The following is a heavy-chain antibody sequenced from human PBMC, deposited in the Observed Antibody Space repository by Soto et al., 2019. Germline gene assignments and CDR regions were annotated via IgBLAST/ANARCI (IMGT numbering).Heavy chain of an antibody. Sequence: SETLSLTCTVSCGSISSGGYYWSWIRQPPGKGLEWIGYIYYSGSTYYNPSLKSRVTISVDTSKNQFSLKLSSVTAADTAVYYCARHCCGSGSYYTMDVWGQGTSVTVYS. V-gene: IGHV4-30-4*08. D-gene: IGHD3-10*01. CDR3: ARHCCGSGSYYTMDV. J-gene: IGHJ6*02. CDR1: CGSISSGGYY. CDR2: IYYSGST.